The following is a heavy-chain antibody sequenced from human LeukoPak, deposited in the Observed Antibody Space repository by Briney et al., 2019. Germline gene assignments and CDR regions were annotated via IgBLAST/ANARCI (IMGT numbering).Heavy chain of an antibody. CDR2: ISAYNGNT. Sequence: ASVKVSCKASGYTFTSYGISWVRQAPGQGLEWMGWISAYNGNTTYAQKLQGRVTMTTDTSTSTAYMELRSLRSDDTAVYYCARARGRSLITTIDYWGQGTLVTVSS. D-gene: IGHD3-22*01. CDR3: ARARGRSLITTIDY. V-gene: IGHV1-18*01. CDR1: GYTFTSYG. J-gene: IGHJ4*02.